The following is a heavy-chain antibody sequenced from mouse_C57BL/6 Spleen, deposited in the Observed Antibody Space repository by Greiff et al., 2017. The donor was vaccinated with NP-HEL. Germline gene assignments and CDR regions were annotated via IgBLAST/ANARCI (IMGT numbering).Heavy chain of an antibody. CDR1: GFTFSSYA. CDR3: AREVEGFAY. J-gene: IGHJ3*01. V-gene: IGHV5-4*01. CDR2: ISDGGSYT. Sequence: EVMLVDSGGGLVKPGGSLKLSCAASGFTFSSYAMSWVRQTPEKRLEWVATISDGGSYTYYPDNVKGRFTISRDNAKNNLYLQMSHLKSEDTAMYYCAREVEGFAYWGQGTLVTVSA.